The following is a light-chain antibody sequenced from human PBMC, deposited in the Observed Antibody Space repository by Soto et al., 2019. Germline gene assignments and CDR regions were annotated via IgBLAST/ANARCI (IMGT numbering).Light chain of an antibody. V-gene: IGKV4-1*01. CDR2: WAS. Sequence: DIVMTQSPDSLAVSLGERATINCKSSQSILYSSNNKNYLAWYQQKPGQPPKLLIYWASTRESGVPDRLSGSGSGTDFTLTISSLPAEDVAVYYCQQYYTTPHTFGQGTKVEIK. CDR3: QQYYTTPHT. CDR1: QSILYSSNNKNY. J-gene: IGKJ1*01.